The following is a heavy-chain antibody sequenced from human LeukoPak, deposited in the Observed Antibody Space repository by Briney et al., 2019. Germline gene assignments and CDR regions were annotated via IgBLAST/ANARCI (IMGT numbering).Heavy chain of an antibody. D-gene: IGHD6-19*01. V-gene: IGHV3-21*01. CDR1: GFTFSSYS. CDR3: ARRGSSGWSTPIDY. J-gene: IGHJ4*02. CDR2: ISSSSSYI. Sequence: GGSLRLSCAASGFTFSSYSMSWVRQAPGKGLEWVSSISSSSSYIYYADSVKGRFTIFRDNAKNSLYLQMNSLRAEDTAVYYCARRGSSGWSTPIDYWGQGTLVTVSS.